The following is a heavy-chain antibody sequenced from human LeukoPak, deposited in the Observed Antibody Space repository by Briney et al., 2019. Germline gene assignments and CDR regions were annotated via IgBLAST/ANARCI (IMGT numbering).Heavy chain of an antibody. CDR2: ISYDGSNK. Sequence: GKSLRLSCAASGSTFSGYPIHWVRQAPGKGLEWVAVISYDGSNKYYADSVKGRFTISRDNSKNTLYLQMNSLRAEDTAVYYCAKWHYDFWSGYLGYFDYWGQGTLVTVSS. CDR1: GSTFSGYP. J-gene: IGHJ4*02. D-gene: IGHD3-3*01. V-gene: IGHV3-30-3*02. CDR3: AKWHYDFWSGYLGYFDY.